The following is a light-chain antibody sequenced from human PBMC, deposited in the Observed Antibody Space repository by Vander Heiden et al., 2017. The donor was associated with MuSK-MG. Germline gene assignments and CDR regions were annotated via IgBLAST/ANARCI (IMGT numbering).Light chain of an antibody. J-gene: IGKJ4*01. V-gene: IGKV3-15*01. Sequence: ETAMTQPPAILSVSPGERATLTCRAGQSISNNLNWYQQKPGQAPKLLIYGASTWAAGVPARFSGSGSGTEFTLTISSLQSEDIAIYYCQQYDNCPLTFGGGTKVEIK. CDR1: QSISNN. CDR2: GAS. CDR3: QQYDNCPLT.